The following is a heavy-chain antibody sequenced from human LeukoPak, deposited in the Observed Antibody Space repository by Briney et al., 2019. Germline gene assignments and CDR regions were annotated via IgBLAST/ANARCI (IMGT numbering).Heavy chain of an antibody. CDR1: GFTFDDYA. Sequence: PGGSLRLSCAASGFTFDDYAMHWVRQAPGKGLEWVSGISWNSGSIGYADSVKGRFTISGDNAKNSLYLQMNSLRAEDTALYYCAKDSSSIAAAGLPDYWGQGTLVTVSS. V-gene: IGHV3-9*01. J-gene: IGHJ4*02. D-gene: IGHD6-13*01. CDR2: ISWNSGSI. CDR3: AKDSSSIAAAGLPDY.